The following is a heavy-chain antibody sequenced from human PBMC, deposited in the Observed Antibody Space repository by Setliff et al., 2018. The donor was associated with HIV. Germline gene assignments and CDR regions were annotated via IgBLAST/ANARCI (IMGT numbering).Heavy chain of an antibody. V-gene: IGHV1-69*13. CDR1: GGTFRSYP. CDR2: IIPFYDTP. Sequence: SVKVSCKASGGTFRSYPINWVRQAPGHGLEWMGVIIPFYDTPIYAQEFQGRVTITADESTSTGYMELSGLRSDDSAMYYCARGLEYSTSSPFDYWGQGSLVTVSS. J-gene: IGHJ4*02. D-gene: IGHD6-6*01. CDR3: ARGLEYSTSSPFDY.